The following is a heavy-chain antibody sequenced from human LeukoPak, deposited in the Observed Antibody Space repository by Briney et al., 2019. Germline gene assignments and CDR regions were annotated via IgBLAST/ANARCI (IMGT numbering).Heavy chain of an antibody. D-gene: IGHD2-2*01. J-gene: IGHJ6*02. CDR1: GYTFTSYG. CDR2: ISAYNGNT. CDR3: ARGSEYCSSTSCLHYYYYGMDV. V-gene: IGHV1-18*01. Sequence: ASVKVSCKASGYTFTSYGISWVRQAPGQGLEWMGWISAYNGNTNYAQKLQGRVTMTTDTSTSTAYMELRSLRSDDTAVYYCARGSEYCSSTSCLHYYYYGMDVWGQGTTVTVSS.